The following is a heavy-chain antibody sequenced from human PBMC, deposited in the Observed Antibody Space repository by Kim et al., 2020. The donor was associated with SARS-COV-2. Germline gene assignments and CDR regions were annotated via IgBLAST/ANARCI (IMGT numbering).Heavy chain of an antibody. D-gene: IGHD2-2*01. V-gene: IGHV1-69*13. CDR3: ARKPRLTQPGAEWYFDL. Sequence: SVKVSCKASGGTFSSYAISWVRQAPGQGLEWMGGIIPIFGTANYAQKFQGRVTITADESTSTAYMELSSLRSEDTAVYYCARKPRLTQPGAEWYFDLWGRGTLVTVSS. CDR1: GGTFSSYA. CDR2: IIPIFGTA. J-gene: IGHJ2*01.